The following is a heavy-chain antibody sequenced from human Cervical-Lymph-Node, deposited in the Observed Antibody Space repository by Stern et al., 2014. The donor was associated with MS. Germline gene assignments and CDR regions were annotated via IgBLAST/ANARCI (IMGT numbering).Heavy chain of an antibody. CDR3: AKHACTGAACPFDL. J-gene: IGHJ4*02. V-gene: IGHV4-39*01. CDR2: VYYSGAT. Sequence: VQLVESGPGLVKPSETLSLTCAVSGDSISSYTHYWAWIRQPPGKGLEWIGSVYYSGATYYNPSLKSTVTISVDTSKNHFSLGLNSVTAADTAVYYCAKHACTGAACPFDLWGQGTLVTVSS. D-gene: IGHD2-8*02. CDR1: GDSISSYTHY.